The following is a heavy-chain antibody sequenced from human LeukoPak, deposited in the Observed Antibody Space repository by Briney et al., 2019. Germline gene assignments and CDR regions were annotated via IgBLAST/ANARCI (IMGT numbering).Heavy chain of an antibody. CDR3: AKGNGYSYGRYYFDY. Sequence: GGSLRLXCAASGFTFSSYAMGWVRQAPGKGLEWVSAITASGGNTYYAVSVKGRFTISRDNSKNTLYLQVNSLRAEDTAVYYCAKGNGYSYGRYYFDYWGQGTLVTVSS. CDR2: ITASGGNT. J-gene: IGHJ4*02. V-gene: IGHV3-23*01. CDR1: GFTFSSYA. D-gene: IGHD5-18*01.